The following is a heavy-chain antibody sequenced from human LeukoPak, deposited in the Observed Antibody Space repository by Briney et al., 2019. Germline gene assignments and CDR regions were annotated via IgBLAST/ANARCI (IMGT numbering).Heavy chain of an antibody. CDR1: GVSISSSNW. J-gene: IGHJ4*02. V-gene: IGHV4-4*02. D-gene: IGHD3-9*01. CDR3: ARREGELRYFDWLTPRD. Sequence: PSQTLSLTCGVSGVSISSSNWWTWVRQPPGKGLEWIGEIYHSGSTNYNPSLKSRVIISVDKSKNQFSLKLYSVTAADTAVYYCARREGELRYFDWLTPRDWDQGTLVTVSS. CDR2: IYHSGST.